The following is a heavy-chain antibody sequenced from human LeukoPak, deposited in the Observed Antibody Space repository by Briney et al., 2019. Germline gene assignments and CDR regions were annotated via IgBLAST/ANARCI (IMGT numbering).Heavy chain of an antibody. CDR3: ARGVDSSGKDY. J-gene: IGHJ4*02. D-gene: IGHD3-22*01. V-gene: IGHV3-48*01. CDR1: GFTFSSYS. CDR2: ISSSSSTI. Sequence: GGSLRLSCAASGFTFSSYSMNWVRQAPGKGLEWVSYISSSSSTIYYADSVKGRFTISRDNAKNSLYLQMNSLRAEDTAVYYCARGVDSSGKDYWGQGTLVTVSS.